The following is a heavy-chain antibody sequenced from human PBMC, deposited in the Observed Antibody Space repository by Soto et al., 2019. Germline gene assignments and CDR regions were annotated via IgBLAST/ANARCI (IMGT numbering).Heavy chain of an antibody. CDR2: IKEDGSEK. V-gene: IGHV3-7*05. CDR1: GFSFSSYW. Sequence: EVQLVESGGGLVQPGGSLRLSCAASGFSFSSYWMSWVRQAPGKGLDWVANIKEDGSEKNYVHSVKGRFTISRDNAKNSLYLQMNSLRAEDTAVYYCARRYSRSWSGFDSWGQGTLVTVSS. CDR3: ARRYSRSWSGFDS. J-gene: IGHJ4*02. D-gene: IGHD6-13*01.